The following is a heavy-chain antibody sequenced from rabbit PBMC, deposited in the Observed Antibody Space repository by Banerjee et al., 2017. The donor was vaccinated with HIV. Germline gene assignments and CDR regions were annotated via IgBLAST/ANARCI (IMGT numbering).Heavy chain of an antibody. CDR3: ARRETTNWGYSVYADGLNL. CDR1: GFSFSSNYY. CDR2: IDAAGSGNT. Sequence: QSLEESGGDLVKPGASLTLTCTASGFSFSSNYYMCWVRQAPGKGLEWIACIDAAGSGNTDYASWAKGRFTISKTSSTTVTLQMTSLTAADTATYFCARRETTNWGYSVYADGLNLWGQGTLVTVS. V-gene: IGHV1S40*01. J-gene: IGHJ4*01. D-gene: IGHD6-1*01.